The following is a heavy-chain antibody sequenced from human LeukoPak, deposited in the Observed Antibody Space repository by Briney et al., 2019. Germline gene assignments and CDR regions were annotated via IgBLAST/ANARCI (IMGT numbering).Heavy chain of an antibody. J-gene: IGHJ4*02. CDR2: IYYSGST. CDR3: ARVSDYYYFDY. CDR1: GGSISSYY. D-gene: IGHD3-10*01. Sequence: SETLSLTCTVSGGSISSYYWSWIRQPPGKGVEWIGYIYYSGSTNYNASLESRVTISVDTSKNQFSLKLSSVTAADTAVYYCARVSDYYYFDYWGQGTLVTVSS. V-gene: IGHV4-59*12.